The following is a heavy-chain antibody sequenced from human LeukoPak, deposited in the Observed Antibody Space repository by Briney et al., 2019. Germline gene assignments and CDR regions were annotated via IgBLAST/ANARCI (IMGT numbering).Heavy chain of an antibody. D-gene: IGHD6-19*01. CDR2: ISSSSSYM. J-gene: IGHJ4*02. CDR3: ARDLYSSGWSHYFDY. Sequence: GGSLRLSCAASGFTFSSYSMNWVRQAPWKGLEWVASISSSSSYMYYADSVKGRFTISRDNAKNSLYLQMNSLRAEDTAVYYCARDLYSSGWSHYFDYWGQGTLVTVSS. V-gene: IGHV3-21*01. CDR1: GFTFSSYS.